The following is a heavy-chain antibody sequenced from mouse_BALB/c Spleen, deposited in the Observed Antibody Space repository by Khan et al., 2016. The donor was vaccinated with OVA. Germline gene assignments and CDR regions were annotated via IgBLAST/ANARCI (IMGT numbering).Heavy chain of an antibody. CDR3: TRCATWFFDV. D-gene: IGHD1-1*01. J-gene: IGHJ1*01. V-gene: IGHV1-63*01. CDR2: IYPGVGYI. Sequence: QIQLVQSGAELVRPGTSVKISCKASGYTFTNYWLGWVKQRPGHGLEWIGDIYPGVGYINSNERFKGKATLTAGKSSSTAYIQLSSLTSEDSAVYFWTRCATWFFDVWGAGTTVTVSS. CDR1: GYTFTNYW.